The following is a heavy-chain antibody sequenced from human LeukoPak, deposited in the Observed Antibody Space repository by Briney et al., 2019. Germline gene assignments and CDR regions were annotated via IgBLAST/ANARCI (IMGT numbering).Heavy chain of an antibody. CDR1: GFTFSSYW. J-gene: IGHJ4*02. D-gene: IGHD1-26*01. V-gene: IGHV3-53*01. Sequence: GGSLRLSCVASGFTFSSYWMHWVRQDPRKGLVWVSVIYSGGSTYYADSVKGRFTISRDNSKNTLYLQMNSLRAEDTAVYYCAKDAVGATAYYFDYWGQGTLVTVSS. CDR3: AKDAVGATAYYFDY. CDR2: IYSGGST.